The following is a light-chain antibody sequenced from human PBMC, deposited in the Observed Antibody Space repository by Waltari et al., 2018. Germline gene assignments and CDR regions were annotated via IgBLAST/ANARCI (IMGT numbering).Light chain of an antibody. CDR1: QGISSW. CDR3: QQYNSAPRT. V-gene: IGKV1-12*01. J-gene: IGKJ1*01. CDR2: KAS. Sequence: DIQMTQSPSSLSASVGDRVTITCRASQGISSWLAWCQQKPGKAPKLLIYKASSLQSGVPSRFSGSGSGTDFTLTISSLQPEDFATYYCQQYNSAPRTFGQGTKVEIK.